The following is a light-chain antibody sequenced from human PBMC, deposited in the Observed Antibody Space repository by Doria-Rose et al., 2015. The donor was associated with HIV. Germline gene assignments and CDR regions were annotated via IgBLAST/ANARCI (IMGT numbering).Light chain of an antibody. CDR2: DGS. V-gene: IGKV3-20*01. Sequence: TQSPGTLSLSPGERATLSCRASQSFSSTYLAWYQQKPGQAPSLLIYDGSARATGIPDRFSASGSGTDFTLTINRLEPEDFALYYCRQYGTSWTFGQGTKVEI. CDR3: RQYGTSWT. CDR1: QSFSSTY. J-gene: IGKJ1*01.